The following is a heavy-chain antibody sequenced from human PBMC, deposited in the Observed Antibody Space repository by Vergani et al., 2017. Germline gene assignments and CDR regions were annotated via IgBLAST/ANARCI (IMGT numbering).Heavy chain of an antibody. V-gene: IGHV4-38-2*01. J-gene: IGHJ6*02. CDR3: ARHRGSGGFFPSSYFYGMDV. CDR2: IHHSGDN. D-gene: IGHD3-10*01. CDR1: DSSIMTNPY. Sequence: QVQLQESGPGLVKPSETLTLTCDVSDSSIMTNPYWGWFRQSPGKGLEWIGCIHHSGDNHYNSSLQSRVSISIVSSSKFSLSLNAVTAADTAIYYCARHRGSGGFFPSSYFYGMDVWGHGTTVTVSS.